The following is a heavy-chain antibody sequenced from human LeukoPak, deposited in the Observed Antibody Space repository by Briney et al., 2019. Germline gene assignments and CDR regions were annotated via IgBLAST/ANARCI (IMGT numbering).Heavy chain of an antibody. CDR1: GGSFSGYY. Sequence: SETLSLTCAVYGGSFSGYYWTWIRQPPGKGLEWIGDINHAGSTNYNPSLKSRVTISVDTSKNQFSLKLSSVTAADTAVYYCARMDSAAAIAAAGTGPEKIDYWGQGTLVTVSS. J-gene: IGHJ4*02. V-gene: IGHV4-34*01. CDR2: INHAGST. CDR3: ARMDSAAAIAAAGTGPEKIDY. D-gene: IGHD6-13*01.